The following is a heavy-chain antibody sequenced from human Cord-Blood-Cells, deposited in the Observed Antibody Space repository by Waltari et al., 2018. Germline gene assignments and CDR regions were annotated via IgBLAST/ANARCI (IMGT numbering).Heavy chain of an antibody. J-gene: IGHJ4*02. CDR1: GFTFSSYA. D-gene: IGHD3-16*01. Sequence: EVQLLESGGGLVQPGGSLRLSCAASGFTFSSYAMSWVRQAPGKGLEWVSAISGRGGSTYYADSVKGRFTISRDNSKNTLYLQMNSLRAEDTAVYYCAKWGKGEHYYFDYWGQGTLVTVSS. CDR2: ISGRGGST. CDR3: AKWGKGEHYYFDY. V-gene: IGHV3-23*01.